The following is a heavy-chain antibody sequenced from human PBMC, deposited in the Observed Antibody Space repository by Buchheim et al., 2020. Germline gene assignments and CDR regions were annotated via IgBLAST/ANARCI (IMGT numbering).Heavy chain of an antibody. CDR3: TTGSLAQKTHAEDN. V-gene: IGHV3-15*01. D-gene: IGHD3-3*02. Sequence: EVQLVESGGGLVKPGESLRLSCAASGFSFNDAWMSWVRQAPGKGLEWVGRIKSRTSGGPIEYAAPVKGRFTISRDDSKNMLYLQLNSLKTEDTAVYYCTTGSLAQKTHAEDNWGQGT. J-gene: IGHJ4*02. CDR1: GFSFNDAW. CDR2: IKSRTSGGPI.